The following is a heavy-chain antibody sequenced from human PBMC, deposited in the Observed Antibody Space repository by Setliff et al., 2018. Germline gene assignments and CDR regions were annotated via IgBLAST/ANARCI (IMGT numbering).Heavy chain of an antibody. CDR2: ISYDGSNK. V-gene: IGHV3-30-3*01. Sequence: PGGSLRLSCAASGFTFSSYAMHWVRQAPGKGLEWVAVISYDGSNKYYADSVKGRFTISRDNSKNTLYLQMNSLRAEDTAVYYCARVGYCSGGSCYSPWGYYYYGMDVWGQGTTVTVSS. CDR1: GFTFSSYA. CDR3: ARVGYCSGGSCYSPWGYYYYGMDV. J-gene: IGHJ6*02. D-gene: IGHD2-15*01.